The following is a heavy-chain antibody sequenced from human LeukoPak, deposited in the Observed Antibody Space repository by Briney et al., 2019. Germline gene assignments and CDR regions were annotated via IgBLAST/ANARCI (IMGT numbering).Heavy chain of an antibody. CDR2: IRADGSSK. D-gene: IGHD1-26*01. V-gene: IGHV3-33*01. CDR3: ARDPVGSRGNYFDF. CDR1: GFTFSFVV. Sequence: GRSLTLPCAAFGFTFSFVVTHWVRQSPGKGLGWVATIRADGSSKYYSDSVNRRFNSSRDNSRNTMSLQMNSLTAEDTAVFFGARDPVGSRGNYFDFWGQGALATVSS. J-gene: IGHJ4*02.